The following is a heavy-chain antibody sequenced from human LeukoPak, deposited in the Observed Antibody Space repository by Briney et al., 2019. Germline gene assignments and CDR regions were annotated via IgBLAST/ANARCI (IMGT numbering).Heavy chain of an antibody. D-gene: IGHD2-15*01. J-gene: IGHJ3*02. Sequence: GGSLRLSCAASGFTFYDYAMHWVRHAPGKGLEWVSLISGDGGSTYYADSVKGRFTLSRDNSKNSLYLQKNSLRNEDTALYYCAKDATPDCSGSSCDNDAFDIWGQGTMVTVSS. CDR2: ISGDGGST. V-gene: IGHV3-43*02. CDR3: AKDATPDCSGSSCDNDAFDI. CDR1: GFTFYDYA.